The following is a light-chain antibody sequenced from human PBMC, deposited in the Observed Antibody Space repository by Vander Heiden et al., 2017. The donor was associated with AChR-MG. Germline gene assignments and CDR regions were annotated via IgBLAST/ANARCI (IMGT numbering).Light chain of an antibody. CDR1: KLGDNY. CDR2: QDS. J-gene: IGLJ2*01. Sequence: SCELTQPPAESVTPGHTASITCTGDKLGDNYACWYQQKPRQSPVLVIYQDSKRPSGIPERFSGSTSGNTATLTISWTQAMDEADYYCQAWDSSTVVFGGGTKLTVL. CDR3: QAWDSSTVV. V-gene: IGLV3-1*01.